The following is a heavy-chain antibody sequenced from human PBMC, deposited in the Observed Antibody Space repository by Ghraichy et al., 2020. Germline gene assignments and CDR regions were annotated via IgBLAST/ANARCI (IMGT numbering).Heavy chain of an antibody. V-gene: IGHV4-31*03. CDR2: IYYSVTT. Sequence: SETLSLTCTVSGGSISSVSYYWSWIRQHPGKGLEWIGYIYYSVTTYYNPSLKSRVTIAVDKSKNQFSLRLSSVTAADTAVYYCARAEKPPFGDYVFGLDVWGQGTTVTVSS. CDR1: GGSISSVSYY. D-gene: IGHD1-14*01. J-gene: IGHJ6*02. CDR3: ARAEKPPFGDYVFGLDV.